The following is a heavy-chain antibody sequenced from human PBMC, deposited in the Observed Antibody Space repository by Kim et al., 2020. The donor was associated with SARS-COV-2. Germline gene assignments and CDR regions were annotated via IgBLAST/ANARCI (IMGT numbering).Heavy chain of an antibody. J-gene: IGHJ4*02. D-gene: IGHD3-16*01. CDR1: GFTFSSYW. CDR3: ASLSTGYVWCNFDY. V-gene: IGHV3-74*01. CDR2: VNSDGSST. Sequence: GGSLRLSCVASGFTFSSYWMHWVRQAPGKGLVWVSRVNSDGSSTSYADSVKGRFTISRDNARNTLYLQMNSLRAEATAVYYCASLSTGYVWCNFDYWGQGTLVTVSS.